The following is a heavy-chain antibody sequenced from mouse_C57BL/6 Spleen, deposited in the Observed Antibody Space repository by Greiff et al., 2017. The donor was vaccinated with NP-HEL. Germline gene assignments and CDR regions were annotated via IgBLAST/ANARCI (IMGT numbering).Heavy chain of an antibody. CDR3: ARVDYDKKDAMDY. D-gene: IGHD2-4*01. V-gene: IGHV1-76*01. Sequence: QVQLKQSGAELVRPGASVKLSCKASGYTFTDYYINWVKQRPGQGLEWIARIYPGSGNTYYNEKFKGKATLTAEKSSSTAYMQLSSLTSEDSAVYFCARVDYDKKDAMDYWGQGTSVTVSS. J-gene: IGHJ4*01. CDR1: GYTFTDYY. CDR2: IYPGSGNT.